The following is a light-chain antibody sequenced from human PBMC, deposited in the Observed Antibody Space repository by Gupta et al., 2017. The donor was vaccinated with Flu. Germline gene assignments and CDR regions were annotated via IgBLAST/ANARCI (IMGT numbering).Light chain of an antibody. CDR1: SSDVGGYNR. V-gene: IGLV2-18*02. Sequence: VTISCTGTSSDVGGYNRVSWYKQAPAASHNLIIYEVYRRTAGVPTRLSGSKSGNTASLIIYVRQPEDAADYYCSSDRSDDTWVFGGGTRLTVL. J-gene: IGLJ3*02. CDR2: EVY. CDR3: SSDRSDDTWV.